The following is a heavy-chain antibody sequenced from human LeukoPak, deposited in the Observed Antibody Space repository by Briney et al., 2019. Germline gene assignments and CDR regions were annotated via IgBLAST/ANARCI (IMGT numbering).Heavy chain of an antibody. Sequence: GGSLRLSCAASEFTFSSYVMSWVRQAPGKGLEWVSTITGSGGSTYYAASVKGRFTISRDNSKSTLYLQMNSLRVEDTAVYYCAKIRSYGDYVDWGQGTLVTVSS. D-gene: IGHD4-17*01. J-gene: IGHJ4*02. CDR1: EFTFSSYV. V-gene: IGHV3-23*01. CDR2: ITGSGGST. CDR3: AKIRSYGDYVD.